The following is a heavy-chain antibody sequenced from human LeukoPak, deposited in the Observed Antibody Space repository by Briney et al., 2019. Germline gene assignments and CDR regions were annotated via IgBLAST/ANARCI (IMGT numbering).Heavy chain of an antibody. CDR2: IYYSGST. Sequence: SETLSLTCTDSGGSISSYYWSWLRQAPGKGLEWIGYIYYSGSTNYNPSLKSRVAISVDTSKNQFSLKLSSVTAADTAVYYCARLGGYSYGHFDYWGQGTLVTVSS. J-gene: IGHJ4*02. CDR3: ARLGGYSYGHFDY. CDR1: GGSISSYY. D-gene: IGHD5-18*01. V-gene: IGHV4-59*08.